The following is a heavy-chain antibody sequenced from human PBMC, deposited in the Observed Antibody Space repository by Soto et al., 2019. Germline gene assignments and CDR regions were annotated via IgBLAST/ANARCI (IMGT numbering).Heavy chain of an antibody. V-gene: IGHV1-18*01. J-gene: IGHJ6*02. CDR2: FSTYTGNT. CDR1: GYTFTNYD. CDR3: ARGYYYGSGRPTPGGMDV. D-gene: IGHD3-10*01. Sequence: QVHLVQSGAEVKKPGASVKVSCKASGYTFTNYDITWVRQAPGQGLEWMGWFSTYTGNTNYAQKLQGRVTMPTDTSTRTAYMELRSLRSDDTAVYYCARGYYYGSGRPTPGGMDVRGQGTTVTVSS.